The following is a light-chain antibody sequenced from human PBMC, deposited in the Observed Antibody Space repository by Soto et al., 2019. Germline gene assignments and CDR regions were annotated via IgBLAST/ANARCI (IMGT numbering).Light chain of an antibody. CDR3: QQYNNWPLIT. CDR2: GAS. Sequence: EIVMTQSPATLAVSAGERATLSCRASQSVSSNLAWYQQKPGQAPRLLIYGASTRATGIPARFSGSGSGTEFTLTISSLQSEDFAVHYCQQYNNWPLITFGQGTRLEIK. J-gene: IGKJ5*01. CDR1: QSVSSN. V-gene: IGKV3-15*01.